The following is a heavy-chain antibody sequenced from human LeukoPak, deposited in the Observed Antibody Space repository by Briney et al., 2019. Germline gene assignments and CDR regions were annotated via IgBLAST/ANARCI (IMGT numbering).Heavy chain of an antibody. D-gene: IGHD5-12*01. CDR1: GGSISSYY. CDR2: IYTSGST. V-gene: IGHV4-4*07. CDR3: ARDRPYSGYGLSYFDY. Sequence: PSETLSLTCTVSGGSISSYYWSWIRQPAGKGLQWIGRIYTSGSTNYNPSLKSRVTMSVDTSKNQFSLKLTSVTAADTAVYYCARDRPYSGYGLSYFDYWGQGTLVTVSS. J-gene: IGHJ4*02.